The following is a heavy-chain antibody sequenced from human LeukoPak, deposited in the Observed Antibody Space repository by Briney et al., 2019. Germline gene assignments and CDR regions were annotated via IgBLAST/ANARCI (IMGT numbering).Heavy chain of an antibody. CDR2: IARSGNGM. CDR3: ARGHYEMGV. Sequence: GGSLRLSCAASGFTFSDYYMTWIRQAPGKGLEWVSHIARSGNGMWYADAVKGRFTISRDNAKNLLFLQMDSLRAEDTAAYYCARGHYEMGVWGQGTTVIVSS. CDR1: GFTFSDYY. J-gene: IGHJ6*02. V-gene: IGHV3-11*01.